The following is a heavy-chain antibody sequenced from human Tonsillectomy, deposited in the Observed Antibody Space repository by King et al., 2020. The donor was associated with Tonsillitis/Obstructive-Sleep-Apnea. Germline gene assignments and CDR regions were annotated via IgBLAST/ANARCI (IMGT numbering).Heavy chain of an antibody. CDR2: INAGNGNT. CDR1: GYTFTSYA. D-gene: IGHD4-23*01. J-gene: IGHJ6*03. V-gene: IGHV1-3*01. Sequence: VQLVQSGAEVKKPGASVKVSCKASGYTFTSYAMHWVRQAPGQRLEWMGWINAGNGNTKYSQKFQVRVTITRDTSASTAYMELSSLRSEDTAVYYCASMTTVANYYYYYMDVWGKGTTVTVSS. CDR3: ASMTTVANYYYYYMDV.